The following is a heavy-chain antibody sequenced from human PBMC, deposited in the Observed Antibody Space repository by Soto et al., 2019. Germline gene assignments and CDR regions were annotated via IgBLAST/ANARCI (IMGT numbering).Heavy chain of an antibody. J-gene: IGHJ5*02. CDR1: GYTFTDYY. V-gene: IGHV1-2*04. D-gene: IGHD3-22*01. CDR2: INPNSGGT. CDR3: ARHDRAYYLDP. Sequence: QVQLVQSGAEVKKPGASVKVSCKASGYTFTDYYMHWVRQDPGQGLEWMGWINPNSGGTNYAQQFQGCVTTTRDTPTSPAYMERHRLRSDDPAVYSYARHDRAYYLDPLGQRTLVPV.